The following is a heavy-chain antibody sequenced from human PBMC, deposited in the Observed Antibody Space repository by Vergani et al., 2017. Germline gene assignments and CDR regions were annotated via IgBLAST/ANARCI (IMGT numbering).Heavy chain of an antibody. CDR2: INPSGGHT. CDR3: ARGDYGILTGYRY. Sequence: VQVVQSGAEVKKSGASVKVSCKTSGYTFSNYYMHWVRQAPGQGLEWMGIINPSGGHTNYAQKFQGRVTMTRDTSTSTVYMELSSLRSEVTAIYYCARGDYGILTGYRYWGQGTLVTDSA. D-gene: IGHD3-9*01. V-gene: IGHV1-46*03. CDR1: GYTFSNYY. J-gene: IGHJ4*02.